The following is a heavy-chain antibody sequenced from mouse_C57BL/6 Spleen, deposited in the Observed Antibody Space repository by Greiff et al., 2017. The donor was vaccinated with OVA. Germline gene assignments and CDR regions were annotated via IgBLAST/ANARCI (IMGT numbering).Heavy chain of an antibody. CDR1: GYTFTSYW. CDR2: IHPNSGST. D-gene: IGHD2-4*01. CDR3: AREDYDGLWYFDV. Sequence: VQLQQPGAELVKPGASVKLSCKASGYTFTSYWMHWVKQRPGQGLEWIGMIHPNSGSTNYNEKFKSKATLTVDKSSSTAYMQLSSLTSEDSAVYYCAREDYDGLWYFDVWGTGTTVTVSS. J-gene: IGHJ1*03. V-gene: IGHV1-64*01.